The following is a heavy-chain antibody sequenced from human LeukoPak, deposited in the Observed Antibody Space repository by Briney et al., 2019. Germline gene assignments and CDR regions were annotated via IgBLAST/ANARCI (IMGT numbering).Heavy chain of an antibody. J-gene: IGHJ6*02. CDR3: ARGLLLWFGELSGNYYYYGMDV. V-gene: IGHV1-18*01. Sequence: ASVKVSCKASGYTFTSYGISWVRQAPGQGLEWMGWISAYNGNTNYAQKLQGRVTMTTDTSTSTAYMELRSLRSEDTAVYYCARGLLLWFGELSGNYYYYGMDVWGQGTTVTVSS. CDR1: GYTFTSYG. CDR2: ISAYNGNT. D-gene: IGHD3-10*01.